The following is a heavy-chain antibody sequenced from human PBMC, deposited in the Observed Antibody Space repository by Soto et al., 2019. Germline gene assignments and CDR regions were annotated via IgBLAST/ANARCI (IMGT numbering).Heavy chain of an antibody. CDR1: GYTLTELS. J-gene: IGHJ4*02. CDR2: FDPEDGET. V-gene: IGHV1-24*01. CDR3: ATPRIVAGIVSYYFDY. D-gene: IGHD6-19*01. Sequence: ASVKVSCKVSGYTLTELSMHWVRQAPGKGLEWMGGFDPEDGETIYAQKFQGRVTMTEDTSTDTAYMELSSLRSEDTAVYYCATPRIVAGIVSYYFDYWGQGTLVTVSS.